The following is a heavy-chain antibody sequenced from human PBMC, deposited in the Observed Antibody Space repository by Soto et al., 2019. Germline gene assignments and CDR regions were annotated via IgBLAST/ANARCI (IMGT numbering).Heavy chain of an antibody. V-gene: IGHV3-30*03. J-gene: IGHJ4*02. CDR1: VFAFSSYG. CDR2: ISYDGSNI. D-gene: IGHD3-3*01. CDR3: ARPGRNFWSGCYYFDY. Sequence: QVQLVESGGGVVQPGRSLRLSCAASVFAFSSYGMHWVRQAPGRGLEWVAVISYDGSNIYYADSVKGRFTISRDNSKNTLFLQMNSLRAEDTAVYYCARPGRNFWSGCYYFDYWGQGTLVTVSS.